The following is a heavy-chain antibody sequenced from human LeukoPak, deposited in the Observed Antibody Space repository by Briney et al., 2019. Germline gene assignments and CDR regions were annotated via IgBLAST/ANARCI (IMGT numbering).Heavy chain of an antibody. J-gene: IGHJ4*02. CDR3: AKGGTPTPNGSGSSLAYDY. CDR1: GFTFSSYA. V-gene: IGHV3-23*01. CDR2: ISGSGGST. Sequence: GGSLRLSCAASGFTFSSYAMSWVRQAPGKGLEWVSAISGSGGSTYYADSVKGRFTISRDNSKNTLYLQMNSLRAEDTAVYYCAKGGTPTPNGSGSSLAYDYWGQGTLVTVSS. D-gene: IGHD3-10*01.